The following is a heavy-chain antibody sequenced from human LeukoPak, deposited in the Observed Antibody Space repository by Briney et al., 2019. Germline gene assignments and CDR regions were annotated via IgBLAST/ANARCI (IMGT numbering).Heavy chain of an antibody. CDR1: GFTFSSYA. Sequence: GGSLRLSCAASGFTFSSYAMSWVRQAPGKRLEWVSAISGVGGSTYYADSVKGQFTISRDNSKNTLYLQMNSLRAEDTAVYYCASGGGTTPFDYWGQGTLVTVSS. CDR3: ASGGGTTPFDY. CDR2: ISGVGGST. V-gene: IGHV3-23*01. D-gene: IGHD4-11*01. J-gene: IGHJ4*02.